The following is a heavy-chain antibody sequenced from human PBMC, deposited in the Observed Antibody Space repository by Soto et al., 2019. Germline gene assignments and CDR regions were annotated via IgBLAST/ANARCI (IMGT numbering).Heavy chain of an antibody. J-gene: IGHJ4*02. CDR1: GHTNTGYG. Sequence: QVLLVQSGAEMREPGASVKVSCKASGHTNTGYGISWVRQAPGQGLELMGWISAFNLATNYAQSFKGRVTVTIDTLPSTAQMALTRLRSDGTAVYYWAIHGLGSDDTGHAFGSWCQGTLVTV. V-gene: IGHV1-18*01. D-gene: IGHD2-8*02. CDR2: ISAFNLAT. CDR3: AIHGLGSDDTGHAFGS.